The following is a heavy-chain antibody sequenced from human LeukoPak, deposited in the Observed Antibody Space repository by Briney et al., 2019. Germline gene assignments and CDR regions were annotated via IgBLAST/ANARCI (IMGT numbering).Heavy chain of an antibody. J-gene: IGHJ4*02. CDR2: IYSSGSA. CDR3: QSRYLEWLLEY. D-gene: IGHD3-3*01. V-gene: IGHV4-39*01. CDR1: GVSINSNNYY. Sequence: SETLSLTCTVSGVSINSNNYYWGWIRQPPGKGLEWIGSIYSSGSAYYNPSLKSRVTISVDTSKNQFSLRLSSVTAADTAVYYCQSRYLEWLLEYWGQGTLVTVSS.